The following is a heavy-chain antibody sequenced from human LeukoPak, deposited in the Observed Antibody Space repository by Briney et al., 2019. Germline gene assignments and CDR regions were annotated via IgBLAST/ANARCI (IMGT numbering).Heavy chain of an antibody. CDR2: IYSGGST. Sequence: GGSLRLSCAASGFNVSSNYMSWVRQAPGKGLEWVSVIYSGGSTYYADSVKGRFTISRDNSKNTLYLQMNSLRAEDTAVYYCARDGVGCSSTSCYSGGYYYMDVWGKGTTVTVSS. V-gene: IGHV3-53*01. CDR1: GFNVSSNY. J-gene: IGHJ6*03. CDR3: ARDGVGCSSTSCYSGGYYYMDV. D-gene: IGHD2-2*01.